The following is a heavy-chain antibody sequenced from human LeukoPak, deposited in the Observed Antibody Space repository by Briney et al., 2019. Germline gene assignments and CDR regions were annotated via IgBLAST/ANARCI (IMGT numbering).Heavy chain of an antibody. D-gene: IGHD2-15*01. Sequence: SVKVSCKASGGTFSSYTISWVRQAPGQGLEWMGRIIPILGIANYAQKFQGRVTITADKSTSTAYMELSSLRSEDTAVYYCAKGTAGHCSGGSCYPFDYWGQGTLVTVSS. CDR3: AKGTAGHCSGGSCYPFDY. CDR2: IIPILGIA. J-gene: IGHJ4*02. V-gene: IGHV1-69*02. CDR1: GGTFSSYT.